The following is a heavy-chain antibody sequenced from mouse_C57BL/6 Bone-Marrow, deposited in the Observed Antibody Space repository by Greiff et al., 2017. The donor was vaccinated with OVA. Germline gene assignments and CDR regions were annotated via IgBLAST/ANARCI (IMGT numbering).Heavy chain of an antibody. Sequence: VQLQQSGAELMKPGASVKLSCTATGYTFTGYWIEWVKQRPGHGLEWIGEILPGSGSTNYNEKFKGKATFTADTSSNTAYMQLNSLTTDDAAIYYCAYPLYYAMDYGGQGTAATVSS. CDR1: GYTFTGYW. CDR3: AYPLYYAMDY. D-gene: IGHD6-1*01. J-gene: IGHJ4*01. CDR2: ILPGSGST. V-gene: IGHV1-9*01.